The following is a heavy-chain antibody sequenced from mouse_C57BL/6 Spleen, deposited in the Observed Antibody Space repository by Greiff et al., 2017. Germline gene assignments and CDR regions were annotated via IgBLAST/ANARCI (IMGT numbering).Heavy chain of an antibody. CDR3: ARNVPRYFDV. Sequence: QVQLQQSGPELVKPGASVKISCKASGYAFSSSWMNWVKQRPGKGLEWIGRIYPGDGDTNYNGKFKGKATLTADKSSSTAYMQLSSLTSEDVAVYFCARNVPRYFDVWGTGTTVTVSS. V-gene: IGHV1-82*01. CDR2: IYPGDGDT. J-gene: IGHJ1*03. CDR1: GYAFSSSW.